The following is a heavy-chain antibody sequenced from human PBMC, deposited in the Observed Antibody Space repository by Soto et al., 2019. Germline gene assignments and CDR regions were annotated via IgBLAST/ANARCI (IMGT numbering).Heavy chain of an antibody. V-gene: IGHV1-2*04. Sequence: ASVKVSCKASGYTFTGYYMHWVRQAPGQGLEWMGWINPNSGGTNYAQKFQGWVTMTRDTSISTAYMELSRLRSDDTAVYYCARDPLSQYYDFWSGYQSDWFDPWGQGTLVTVS. CDR1: GYTFTGYY. CDR3: ARDPLSQYYDFWSGYQSDWFDP. CDR2: INPNSGGT. J-gene: IGHJ5*02. D-gene: IGHD3-3*01.